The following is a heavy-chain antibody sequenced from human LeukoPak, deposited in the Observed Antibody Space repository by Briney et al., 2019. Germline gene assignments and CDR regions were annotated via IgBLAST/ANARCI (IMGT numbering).Heavy chain of an antibody. CDR1: GYSISSGYC. Sequence: KPSETLSLTCNVSGYSISSGYCWGWVRQPPGKGLEWIGSIHHSGNTYYNPSLKSRVTISVDTSKNQFSLKLSSVTAADTAVYYCARAYSSSDNWFDPWGQGTLVTVSS. CDR3: ARAYSSSDNWFDP. J-gene: IGHJ5*02. V-gene: IGHV4-38-2*02. D-gene: IGHD6-13*01. CDR2: IHHSGNT.